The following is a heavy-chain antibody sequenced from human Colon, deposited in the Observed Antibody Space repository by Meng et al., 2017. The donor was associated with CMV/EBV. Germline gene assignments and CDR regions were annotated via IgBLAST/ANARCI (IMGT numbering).Heavy chain of an antibody. J-gene: IGHJ6*02. Sequence: SETLSLTCTVSGVSVSTSSYYWSWIRQPPGKGLQWIGYISDSGSTNYNPSRKSRVSISVDTSKNRFSLKLTSVTAADTAVYYCASLRPPLWFGELRGNYQYVKDVWGQGTTVTVSS. D-gene: IGHD3-10*01. CDR3: ASLRPPLWFGELRGNYQYVKDV. CDR1: GVSVSTSSYY. V-gene: IGHV4-61*01. CDR2: ISDSGST.